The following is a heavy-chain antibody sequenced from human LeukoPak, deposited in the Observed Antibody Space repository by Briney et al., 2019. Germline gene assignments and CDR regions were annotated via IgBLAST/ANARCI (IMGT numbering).Heavy chain of an antibody. V-gene: IGHV1-3*01. CDR1: GYLLTSYA. CDR2: INAGDANI. CDR3: ARDQYGEDYYYYGMDV. D-gene: IGHD4-17*01. J-gene: IGHJ6*02. Sequence: GASVKVSCKASGYLLTSYAVHWVRQAPGQSLEWMGWINAGDANIKYSQKFQGRVTITRDTSASIVYLELSSLRSEDTAVYYCARDQYGEDYYYYGMDVWGQGTTVTVSS.